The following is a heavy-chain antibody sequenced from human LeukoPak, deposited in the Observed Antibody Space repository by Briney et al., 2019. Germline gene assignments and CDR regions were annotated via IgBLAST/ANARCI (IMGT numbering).Heavy chain of an antibody. CDR2: ISAYNGDT. V-gene: IGHV1-18*01. CDR1: GYTFANYR. Sequence: ASVKVSCKASGYTFANYRITWVRQAPGQGLEWMGWISAYNGDTYYAQNLQGRVTMTTDTSTTTAYMDLRSLTSDDTAVYYCARGQYFDSSGYWVDYWGQGTLVTVSS. D-gene: IGHD3-22*01. CDR3: ARGQYFDSSGYWVDY. J-gene: IGHJ4*02.